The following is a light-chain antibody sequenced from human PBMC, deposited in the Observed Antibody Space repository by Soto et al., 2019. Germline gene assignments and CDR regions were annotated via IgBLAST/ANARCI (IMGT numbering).Light chain of an antibody. CDR1: NSEVGGYNY. J-gene: IGLJ1*01. V-gene: IGLV2-14*01. CDR3: RSYTTNALYL. CDR2: EVS. Sequence: SLLTPHKSVSGSPCQSITISCTGTNSEVGGYNYVSWYQQYPGKAPKLMIYEVSNRPSGVSHRFSGSKSGDTASLTISGLQAEDEADYYCRSYTTNALYLFGPRTMVTVL.